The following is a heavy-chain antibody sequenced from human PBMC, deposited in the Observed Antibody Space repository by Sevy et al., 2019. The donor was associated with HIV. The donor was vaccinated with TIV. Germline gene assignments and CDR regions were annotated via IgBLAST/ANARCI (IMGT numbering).Heavy chain of an antibody. CDR3: ARAPAVGDWPSDY. J-gene: IGHJ4*02. D-gene: IGHD2-21*02. CDR1: GFTFSTYG. Sequence: GGSLRLSCGASGFTFSTYGMHWVRQAPGRGLEWVAVVWFDGSTTYYADSVKGRFTISRDNSKNTLYLQMHSLRVEDTAIYYCARAPAVGDWPSDYWGQGTLVTVSS. V-gene: IGHV3-33*01. CDR2: VWFDGSTT.